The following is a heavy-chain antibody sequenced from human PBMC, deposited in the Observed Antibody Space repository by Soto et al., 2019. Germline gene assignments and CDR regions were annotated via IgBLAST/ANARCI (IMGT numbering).Heavy chain of an antibody. V-gene: IGHV3-66*01. CDR3: ARGRRTTDGMAV. J-gene: IGHJ6*02. Sequence: EVQLVESGGGLVQPGGSLRLSCAASGFTVSSNYMSWVRQAPGKGLEWVSVIYSGDSTYYADSVKGRFTISRDNSKNTVYLEMSRPRAEDTAVYDCARGRRTTDGMAVWGQGTTVTVSS. CDR1: GFTVSSNY. CDR2: IYSGDST. D-gene: IGHD1-7*01.